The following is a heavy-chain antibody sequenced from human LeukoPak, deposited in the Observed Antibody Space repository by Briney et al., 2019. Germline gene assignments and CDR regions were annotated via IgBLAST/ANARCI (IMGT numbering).Heavy chain of an antibody. V-gene: IGHV4-59*01. CDR1: GGSISSYY. Sequence: SETLSLTCTVSGGSISSYYWSWIRQPPGKGLEWIGYIYYSGSTNYNPSLKSRVTISVDTSKNQLSLKLSSVTAADTAVYYCASSRDYYDSSGYYESWFDPWGQGTLVTVSS. CDR2: IYYSGST. J-gene: IGHJ5*02. CDR3: ASSRDYYDSSGYYESWFDP. D-gene: IGHD3-22*01.